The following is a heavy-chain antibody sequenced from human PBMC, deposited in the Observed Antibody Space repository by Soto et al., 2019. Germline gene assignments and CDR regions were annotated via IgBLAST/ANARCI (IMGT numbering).Heavy chain of an antibody. CDR1: GLSLTTRGVG. J-gene: IGHJ5*02. Sequence: QITLKESGPTLVKPTQTLTLTCIFSGLSLTTRGVGVGWIRQSPGKALEWLALIHWDDDKRYSPSLKSRLSITQDPSKNQVVFTMTNMDPVDTGTYYCAHTRNLVRAVIIFGHWGQGNLVTGSS. CDR3: AHTRNLVRAVIIFGH. V-gene: IGHV2-5*02. CDR2: IHWDDDK. D-gene: IGHD3-10*01.